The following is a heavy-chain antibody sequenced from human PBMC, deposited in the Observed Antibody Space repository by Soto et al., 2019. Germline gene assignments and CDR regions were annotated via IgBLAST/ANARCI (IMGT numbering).Heavy chain of an antibody. D-gene: IGHD1-26*01. Sequence: QVQLVQSGAEVKKPGSSVKVSCEASGGTFSSYPINWVRQAPGQGLEWMGGIIPFFGTSNYAQKFQGRVTIPADESTSTAYMELRSLRSEDTAVYYCARVGHITNYGMAVWGQGTTVTVSS. J-gene: IGHJ6*02. CDR1: GGTFSSYP. CDR2: IIPFFGTS. CDR3: ARVGHITNYGMAV. V-gene: IGHV1-69*01.